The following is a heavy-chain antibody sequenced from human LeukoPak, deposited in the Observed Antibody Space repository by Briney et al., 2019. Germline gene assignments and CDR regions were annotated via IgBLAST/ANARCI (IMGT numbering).Heavy chain of an antibody. D-gene: IGHD2-15*01. CDR1: GFTFSSYS. CDR2: ISSSSSYI. J-gene: IGHJ6*02. CDR3: ARDRGYCSGGSCYPYYYYGMDV. Sequence: GGSLRLSCAASGFTFSSYSMNWVRQAPGKGLEWVSSISSSSSYIYYADSVKGRFTISRDNAKNSLYLQMKSLRAEDTAVYYCARDRGYCSGGSCYPYYYYGMDVWGQGTTVTVSS. V-gene: IGHV3-21*01.